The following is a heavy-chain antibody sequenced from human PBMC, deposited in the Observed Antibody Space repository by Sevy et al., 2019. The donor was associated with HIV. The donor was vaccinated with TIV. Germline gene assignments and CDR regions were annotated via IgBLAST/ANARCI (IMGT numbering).Heavy chain of an antibody. V-gene: IGHV4-31*03. CDR1: GGSISSGGYY. Sequence: SETLSLTCTVSGGSISSGGYYWSWIRQHPGKGLEWIGYIYYSGSTYYHPSLKSRVTISVDTSKNQFSLKLSSVTAADTAVYYCASTGSTYYYDSSGYSAYYGMDVWGQGTTVIVSS. D-gene: IGHD3-22*01. CDR3: ASTGSTYYYDSSGYSAYYGMDV. J-gene: IGHJ6*02. CDR2: IYYSGST.